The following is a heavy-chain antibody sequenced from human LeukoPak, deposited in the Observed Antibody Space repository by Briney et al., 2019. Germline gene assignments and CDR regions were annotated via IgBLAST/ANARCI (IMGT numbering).Heavy chain of an antibody. CDR3: ARSAHYYGSSGYSLSDY. CDR2: IYYSGST. CDR1: GGSFSGYY. J-gene: IGHJ4*02. Sequence: PSETLSLTCAVYGGSFSGYYWSWIRQPPGKGLEWIGSIYYSGSTYYNPSLKSRVTISVDTSKNQFSLKLSSVTAADTAVYYCARSAHYYGSSGYSLSDYWGQGTLVTVSS. V-gene: IGHV4-34*01. D-gene: IGHD3-22*01.